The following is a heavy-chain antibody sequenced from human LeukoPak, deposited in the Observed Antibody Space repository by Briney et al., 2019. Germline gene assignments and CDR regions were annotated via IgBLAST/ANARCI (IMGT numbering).Heavy chain of an antibody. J-gene: IGHJ4*02. CDR1: GFTFNSYA. Sequence: GGSLRLSRAASGFTFNSYAMSWVRQAPGKGLEWVSAISGSGGSTYYADSVKGRFTISRDNSKNTLYLQMNSLRAEDTAVYYCAKFLPTHIVVANYYFDYWGQGTLVTVSS. CDR2: ISGSGGST. V-gene: IGHV3-23*01. CDR3: AKFLPTHIVVANYYFDY. D-gene: IGHD2-21*01.